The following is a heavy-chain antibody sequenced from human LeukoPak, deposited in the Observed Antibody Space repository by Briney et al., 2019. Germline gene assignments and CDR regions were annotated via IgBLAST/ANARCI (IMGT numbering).Heavy chain of an antibody. Sequence: ASVKVSCKAPGYTFTGYYMHWVRQAPGQGLEWMGWINPNSGGTNYAQKFQGRVTMTRDASISTAYMELSRLRSDDTAVYYCAASSTSCYTNCWLDPWGQGTLVTVSS. CDR2: INPNSGGT. V-gene: IGHV1-2*02. J-gene: IGHJ5*02. CDR1: GYTFTGYY. CDR3: AASSTSCYTNCWLDP. D-gene: IGHD2-2*02.